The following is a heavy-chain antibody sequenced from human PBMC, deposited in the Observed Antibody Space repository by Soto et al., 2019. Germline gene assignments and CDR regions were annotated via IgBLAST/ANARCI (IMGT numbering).Heavy chain of an antibody. Sequence: QVQLQQWGAGLLKPSETLSLTCAVYGGFVSSGSYYWSWIRQPPGKGLEWIGEMSHSGGTHFNRSLKSRVTIPLDTSKIQFSLKMSSVTDADTALYYCARVERGTATTVVDAFDIWGPGTMVTVSS. J-gene: IGHJ3*02. CDR1: GGFVSSGSYY. D-gene: IGHD1-1*01. CDR3: ARVERGTATTVVDAFDI. CDR2: MSHSGGT. V-gene: IGHV4-34*01.